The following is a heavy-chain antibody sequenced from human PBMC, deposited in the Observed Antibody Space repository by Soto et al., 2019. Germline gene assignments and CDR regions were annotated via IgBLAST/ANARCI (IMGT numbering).Heavy chain of an antibody. CDR3: ARQPIAAAGTPFDDYYYYGMDV. V-gene: IGHV5-51*01. CDR2: IYPGDSDT. CDR1: GYSFTSYW. Sequence: GESLKISCKGSGYSFTSYWIGWVRQMPGKGLEWMGIIYPGDSDTRYSPSFQGQVTISADKSISTAYLQWSSLKASDTAMYYCARQPIAAAGTPFDDYYYYGMDVWGQGTTVTVSS. J-gene: IGHJ6*02. D-gene: IGHD6-13*01.